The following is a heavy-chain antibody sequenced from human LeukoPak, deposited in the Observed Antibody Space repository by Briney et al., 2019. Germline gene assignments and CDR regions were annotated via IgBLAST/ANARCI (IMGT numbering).Heavy chain of an antibody. CDR3: ARDYYGSGSYFDY. CDR2: IYYSGST. D-gene: IGHD3-10*01. CDR1: GGSISSYY. J-gene: IGHJ4*02. Sequence: SESLSLTCTVSGGSISSYYWSWIRQPAGKGLEWIGYIYYSGSTNYNPSLKSRVTISVDTSKNQFSLKLSSVTAADTAVYYCARDYYGSGSYFDYWGQGTLVTVSS. V-gene: IGHV4-59*01.